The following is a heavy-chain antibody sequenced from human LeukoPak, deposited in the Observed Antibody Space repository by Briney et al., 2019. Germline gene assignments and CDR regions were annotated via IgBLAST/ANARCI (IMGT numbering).Heavy chain of an antibody. J-gene: IGHJ5*01. CDR3: ARQVAVVEPTDPNWFNS. CDR1: GDSIGRSTYY. CDR2: IFYNGRT. Sequence: SETLSLTCNVSGDSIGRSTYYWGWVRQTPEKGLEWIGSIFYNGRTYYTPSLQSRVIMSLDTSKNQFSLRLTSVTAADTAVYYCARQVAVVEPTDPNWFNSWGQGTLVTVSS. V-gene: IGHV4-39*07. D-gene: IGHD2-21*01.